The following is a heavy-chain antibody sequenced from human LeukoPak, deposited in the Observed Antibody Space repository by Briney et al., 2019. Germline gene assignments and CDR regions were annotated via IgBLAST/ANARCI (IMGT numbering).Heavy chain of an antibody. J-gene: IGHJ4*02. CDR2: ISYDGSNK. V-gene: IGHV3-30*01. CDR1: GFTFSSYA. CDR3: ARERTGGYCSGGSCYFGYYFDY. D-gene: IGHD2-15*01. Sequence: GGSLRLSCAASGFTFSSYAMHWVRQAPGKGLEWVAVISYDGSNKYYADSVKGRFTISGDNSKNTLYLQMNSLRAEDTAVYYCARERTGGYCSGGSCYFGYYFDYWGQGTLVTVSS.